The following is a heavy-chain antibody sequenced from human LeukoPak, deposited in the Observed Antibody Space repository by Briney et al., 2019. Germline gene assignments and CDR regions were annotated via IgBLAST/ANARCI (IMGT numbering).Heavy chain of an antibody. Sequence: GGSLRLSCVGSGFSFSDSWMTWVRRAPGKGLEWVANINQGGSERNHVDSVKGRFTMSRDDARTSLFLQMNSLRAEDTGVYYCGRGDGYLVDHWGQGTLVTVST. CDR2: INQGGSER. V-gene: IGHV3-7*01. D-gene: IGHD5-24*01. J-gene: IGHJ4*02. CDR3: GRGDGYLVDH. CDR1: GFSFSDSW.